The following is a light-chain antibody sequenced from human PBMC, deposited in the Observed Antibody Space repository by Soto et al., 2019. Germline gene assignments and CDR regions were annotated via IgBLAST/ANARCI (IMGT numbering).Light chain of an antibody. CDR2: DSS. CDR3: QQYNSWSPRYT. J-gene: IGKJ2*01. Sequence: DIVLTQSPATLSVSPGESATLSCRASQSVSRALAWYQHVPGQAPILLIYDSSTRATGGPARFSGSGSGTRFTLTIRSLQSEDFAVYYCQQYNSWSPRYTFGQGTKLQI. CDR1: QSVSRA. V-gene: IGKV3-15*01.